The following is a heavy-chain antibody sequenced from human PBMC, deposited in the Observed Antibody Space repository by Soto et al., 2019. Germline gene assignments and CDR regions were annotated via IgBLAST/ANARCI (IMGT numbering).Heavy chain of an antibody. CDR2: MNQDGSES. V-gene: IGHV3-7*01. CDR1: GFSLSSYW. Sequence: EVQLVESGVGLVQPGRSLRLSCSASGFSLSSYWMSWVRQAPGKGLEWVANMNQDGSESDYVGSVKGRFTFTRDNAKNSLYLQLNSLRAEDRAVYYCARLATSAGRRDLACWGQGNLVNVSS. J-gene: IGHJ4*02. CDR3: ARLATSAGRRDLAC.